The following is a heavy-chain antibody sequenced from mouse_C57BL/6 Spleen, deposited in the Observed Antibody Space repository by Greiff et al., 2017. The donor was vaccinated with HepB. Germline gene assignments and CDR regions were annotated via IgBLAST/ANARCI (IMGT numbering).Heavy chain of an antibody. CDR3: ARGGGTGFIYWYFDV. CDR2: IHPNSGST. J-gene: IGHJ1*03. CDR1: GYTFTSYW. D-gene: IGHD1-1*01. Sequence: QVQLQQPGAELVKPGASVKLSCKASGYTFTSYWMHWVKQRPGQGLEWIGMIHPNSGSTNYNEKFKSKATLTVDKSSSTAYMQLSSLTSEDSAVYYCARGGGTGFIYWYFDVWGTGTTVTVSS. V-gene: IGHV1-64*01.